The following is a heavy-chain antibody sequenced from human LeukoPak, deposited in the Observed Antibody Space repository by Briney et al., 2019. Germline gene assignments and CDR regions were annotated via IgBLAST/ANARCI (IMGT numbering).Heavy chain of an antibody. CDR3: AREAGEMAPRFDY. Sequence: GGSLRLSCATSGFTFSSYWMHWVRQAPGKGLVWVSSISSSSSYIYYADSVKGRFTISRDNAKNSLYLQMNSLRAEDTAVYYCAREAGEMAPRFDYWGQGTLVTVSS. CDR1: GFTFSSYW. V-gene: IGHV3-21*01. J-gene: IGHJ4*02. CDR2: ISSSSSYI. D-gene: IGHD5-24*01.